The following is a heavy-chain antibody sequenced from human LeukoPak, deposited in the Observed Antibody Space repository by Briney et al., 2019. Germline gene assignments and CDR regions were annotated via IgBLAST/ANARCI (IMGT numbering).Heavy chain of an antibody. CDR3: AGIAVAGTPFDY. CDR2: ISYDGSNK. V-gene: IGHV3-30*04. D-gene: IGHD6-19*01. J-gene: IGHJ4*02. CDR1: GFTFGDYA. Sequence: GGSLRLSCTASGFTFGDYAMSWFRQAPGKGLEWVAVISYDGSNKYYADSVKGRFTISRDNSKNTLYLQMNSLRAEDTAVYYCAGIAVAGTPFDYWGQGTLVTVSS.